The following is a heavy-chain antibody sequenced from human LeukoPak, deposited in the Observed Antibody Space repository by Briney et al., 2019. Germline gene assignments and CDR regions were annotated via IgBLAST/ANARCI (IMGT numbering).Heavy chain of an antibody. CDR2: ISGSGDNT. V-gene: IGHV3-23*01. Sequence: GGSLRLSCAASGFTFNNFGISWVRQAPGKGLEWVSSISGSGDNTYSVDSVKGRFTISRDNSRNTVYLQMNSLRAEDTAVYYCARGSTGWLQLPAYFDYWGQGTLVTVSS. CDR1: GFTFNNFG. J-gene: IGHJ4*02. D-gene: IGHD5-24*01. CDR3: ARGSTGWLQLPAYFDY.